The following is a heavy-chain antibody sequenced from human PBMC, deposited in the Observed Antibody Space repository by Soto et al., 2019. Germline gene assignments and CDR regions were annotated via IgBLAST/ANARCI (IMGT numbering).Heavy chain of an antibody. D-gene: IGHD3-22*01. CDR1: GFTFSSYS. CDR2: ISGSSSYI. Sequence: EVQLVESGGGLVKPGGSLRLSCAASGFTFSSYSMNWVRQAPGKGLEWVSSISGSSSYIYYADSVKGRFTISRDNSKNTLYLQMNSLRAEDTAVYYCARDIPYYDHDFDIWGQGTMVTFSS. CDR3: ARDIPYYDHDFDI. V-gene: IGHV3-21*01. J-gene: IGHJ3*02.